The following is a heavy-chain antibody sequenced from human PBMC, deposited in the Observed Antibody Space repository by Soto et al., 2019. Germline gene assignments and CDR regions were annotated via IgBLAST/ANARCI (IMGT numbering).Heavy chain of an antibody. CDR2: ITWNSVAL. J-gene: IGHJ5*02. V-gene: IGHV3-9*01. D-gene: IGHD3-9*01. CDR3: AKERVRDFDA. Sequence: VQLVESGGGLVRPGGSLRLSCAASGFTFDDHAMRWVRQAPGKGLEWISAITWNSVALDYADSVKGRFTISRDNAKNSLYLQMDNLRPEDTALYYCAKERVRDFDAWGQGTLVTVSS. CDR1: GFTFDDHA.